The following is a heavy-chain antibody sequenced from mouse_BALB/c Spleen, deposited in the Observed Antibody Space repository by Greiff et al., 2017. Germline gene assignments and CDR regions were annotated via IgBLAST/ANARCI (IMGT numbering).Heavy chain of an antibody. CDR2: ISDGGSYT. J-gene: IGHJ3*01. V-gene: IGHV5-4*02. CDR1: GFTFSDYY. D-gene: IGHD2-14*01. CDR3: ARGEAYYRSWCAY. Sequence: EVKLVESGGGLVKPGGSLKLSCAASGFTFSDYYMYWVRQTPEKRLEWVATISDGGSYTYYPDSVKGRFTISRDNAKNNLYLQMSSLKSEDTAMYYCARGEAYYRSWCAYWGQGTLVTVSA.